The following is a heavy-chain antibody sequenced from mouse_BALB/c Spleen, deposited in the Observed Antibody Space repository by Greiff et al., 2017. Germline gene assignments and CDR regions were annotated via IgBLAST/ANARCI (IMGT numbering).Heavy chain of an antibody. Sequence: EVQRVESGGGLVKPGGSLKLSCAASGFTFSSYAMSWVRQTPEKRLEWVASISSGGSTYYPDSVKGRFTISRDNARNILYLQMSSLRSEDTAMYYCARYDYDTFAYWGQGTLVTVSA. D-gene: IGHD2-4*01. J-gene: IGHJ3*01. CDR2: ISSGGST. V-gene: IGHV5-6-5*01. CDR3: ARYDYDTFAY. CDR1: GFTFSSYA.